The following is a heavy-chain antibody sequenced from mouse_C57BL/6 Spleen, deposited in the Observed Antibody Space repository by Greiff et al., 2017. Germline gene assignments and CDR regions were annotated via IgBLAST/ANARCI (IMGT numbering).Heavy chain of an antibody. V-gene: IGHV5-4*01. J-gene: IGHJ2*01. Sequence: EVQVVESGGGLVKPGGSLKLSCAASGFTFSSYAMSWVRQTPEQRLEWVATISDGGSYTYYPDNVKGRFTISRDNAKNNLYLQMSHLKSEDTAMYYCARGPSYSNVFFDYWGQGTTLTVSS. D-gene: IGHD2-5*01. CDR2: ISDGGSYT. CDR1: GFTFSSYA. CDR3: ARGPSYSNVFFDY.